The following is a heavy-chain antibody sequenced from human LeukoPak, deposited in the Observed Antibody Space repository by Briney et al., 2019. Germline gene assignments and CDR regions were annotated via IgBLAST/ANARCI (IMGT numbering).Heavy chain of an antibody. Sequence: PGWALRLSCAASGFTFSSYCMYWVRQAPGKGLEGVAVTRYDGSNKYCADSVKGRFTISRDNSKNTLYLQMNSLRAQDTAVYYCAKGGGYEAQYYYYLDVWGKGTTVTISS. CDR3: AKGGGYEAQYYYYLDV. D-gene: IGHD5-12*01. CDR1: GFTFSSYC. V-gene: IGHV3-33*06. CDR2: TRYDGSNK. J-gene: IGHJ6*03.